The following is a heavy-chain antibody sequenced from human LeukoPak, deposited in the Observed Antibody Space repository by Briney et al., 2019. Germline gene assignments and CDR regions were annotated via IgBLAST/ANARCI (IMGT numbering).Heavy chain of an antibody. J-gene: IGHJ4*02. V-gene: IGHV3-23*01. CDR1: GFTFSSYA. CDR3: AKDRWDDYGDSDPFDY. CDR2: ISGSGGST. D-gene: IGHD4-17*01. Sequence: GGSLRLSCAASGFTFSSYAMSWVRQAPGKGLEWVSAISGSGGSTYYADSVKGRFTISRDNSKHTLYLQMNSLRAEDTAVYYCAKDRWDDYGDSDPFDYWGQGTLVTVSS.